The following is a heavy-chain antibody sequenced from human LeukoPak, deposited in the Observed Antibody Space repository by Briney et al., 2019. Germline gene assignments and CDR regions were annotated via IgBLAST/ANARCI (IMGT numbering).Heavy chain of an antibody. CDR1: GGSFGGYY. CDR3: ARNALEWLLLLDY. J-gene: IGHJ4*02. Sequence: PSETLSLTCAVYGGSFGGYYWSWIRQPPGKGLEWIGEINHSGSTNYNPSLKSRVTISVDTSKNQFSLKLSSVTAADTAVYYCARNALEWLLLLDYWGQGTLVTVSS. D-gene: IGHD3-3*01. V-gene: IGHV4-34*01. CDR2: INHSGST.